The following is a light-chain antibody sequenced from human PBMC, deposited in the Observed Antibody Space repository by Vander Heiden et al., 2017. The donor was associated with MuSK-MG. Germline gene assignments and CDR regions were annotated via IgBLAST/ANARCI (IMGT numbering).Light chain of an antibody. CDR1: QSLLHSNGYNY. Sequence: DIVMTQSPLSLPVTPGEPASISCRSSQSLLHSNGYNYLDWYLQKPGQSPQLLIYWGSKRAYGVPDRFSGSGSGTDCTRKISRGEAEDVGVYYGRQALQPYTLGQGTKLEIK. CDR2: WGS. J-gene: IGKJ2*01. CDR3: RQALQPYT. V-gene: IGKV2-28*01.